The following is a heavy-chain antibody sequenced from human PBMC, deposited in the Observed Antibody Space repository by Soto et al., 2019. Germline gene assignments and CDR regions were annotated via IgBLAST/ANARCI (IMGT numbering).Heavy chain of an antibody. J-gene: IGHJ4*02. D-gene: IGHD3-22*01. CDR3: AKEWVYDSSGWSFDY. Sequence: QVQLVESGGGVVQPGRSLRLSCAASGFTFSSYGMHWVRQAPGKGLEWVAVISYDGSNKYYADSVKGRFTISRDNSNNTLYLQMNSLRAEDTAVYYCAKEWVYDSSGWSFDYWGQGTLVTVSS. CDR1: GFTFSSYG. CDR2: ISYDGSNK. V-gene: IGHV3-30*18.